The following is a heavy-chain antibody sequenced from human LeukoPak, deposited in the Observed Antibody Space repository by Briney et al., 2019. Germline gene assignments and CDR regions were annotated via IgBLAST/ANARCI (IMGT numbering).Heavy chain of an antibody. V-gene: IGHV4-34*01. Sequence: SETLSLTCAVYGGSFSGYYWSWIRQPPGKGLEWIGEINHSGSTNYNPSLKSRVTISVDTSKNQFSLKLSSVTAPDTAVYYCARAYFWVDYWGQGTLVTVSS. CDR1: GGSFSGYY. J-gene: IGHJ4*02. D-gene: IGHD3-16*01. CDR2: INHSGST. CDR3: ARAYFWVDY.